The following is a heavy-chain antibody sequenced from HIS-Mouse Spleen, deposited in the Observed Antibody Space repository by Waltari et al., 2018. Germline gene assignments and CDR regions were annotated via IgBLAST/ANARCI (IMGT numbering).Heavy chain of an antibody. CDR3: ARDDNWGFYY. Sequence: EVQLVESGGGFIQPGGSLRLPCAASGFPVSSKYMSWVRQAPGKGLEWVSVIYSGGSTYYADSVKGRFTISRDNSKNTLYLQMNSLRAEDTAVYYCARDDNWGFYYWGQGTLVTVSS. D-gene: IGHD7-27*01. J-gene: IGHJ4*02. CDR1: GFPVSSKY. CDR2: IYSGGST. V-gene: IGHV3-53*01.